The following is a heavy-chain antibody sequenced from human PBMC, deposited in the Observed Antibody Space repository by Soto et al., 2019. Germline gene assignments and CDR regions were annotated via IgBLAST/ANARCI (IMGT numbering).Heavy chain of an antibody. CDR2: ISYDGSNK. CDR1: GFTFSSYA. CDR3: ATVVVTAYGFDY. V-gene: IGHV3-30-3*01. D-gene: IGHD2-21*02. J-gene: IGHJ4*02. Sequence: PGGSLRLSCAASGFTFSSYAMHWVRQAPGKGLEWVAVISYDGSNKYYADSVKGRFTISRDNSKNTLYLQMNSLRAEDTAVYYCATVVVTAYGFDYWGQGTLVTVYS.